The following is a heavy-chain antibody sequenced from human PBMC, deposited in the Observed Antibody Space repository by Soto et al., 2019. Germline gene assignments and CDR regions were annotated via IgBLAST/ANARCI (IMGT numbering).Heavy chain of an antibody. CDR3: SKDCLDGDYLDY. Sequence: EVQLLESGGGLVQPGGSLRLSCAASGFTFSSYAMSWVRQATGKGLEWVSAISGSGGSTYYADSVKGRFSISRDNSKNTLDLQMNSLRDEDTAVYYCSKDCLDGDYLDYGGQGTLGTVSS. V-gene: IGHV3-23*01. J-gene: IGHJ4*02. CDR2: ISGSGGST. D-gene: IGHD4-17*01. CDR1: GFTFSSYA.